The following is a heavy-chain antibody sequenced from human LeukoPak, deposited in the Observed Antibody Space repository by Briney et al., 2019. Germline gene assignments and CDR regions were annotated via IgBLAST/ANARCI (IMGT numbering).Heavy chain of an antibody. CDR3: ARVKSVATRRANFDY. CDR2: INHSGST. J-gene: IGHJ4*02. CDR1: GGSFSGYY. Sequence: PETLSLTCAVYGGSFSGYYWSWIRQPPGKGLEWIGEINHSGSTNYNPSLKSRVTISVDTSKNQFSLKLSSVTAADTAVYYCARVKSVATRRANFDYWGQGTLVTVSS. V-gene: IGHV4-34*01. D-gene: IGHD5-12*01.